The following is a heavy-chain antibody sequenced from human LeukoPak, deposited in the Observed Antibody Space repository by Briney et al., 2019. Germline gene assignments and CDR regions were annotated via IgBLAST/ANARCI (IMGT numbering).Heavy chain of an antibody. V-gene: IGHV1-8*01. CDR3: ARAAAGGDDPFDV. CDR1: GYTFKNYD. J-gene: IGHJ3*01. D-gene: IGHD6-25*01. Sequence: GAPVKVSCKASGYTFKNYDINWVRQAPGQGLEWMAWMNPNNDNAGSAQKFQGRVTMTRDTSINTAYMELSSLRSDDTGVYYCARAAAGGDDPFDVWGQGSLIIVSS. CDR2: MNPNNDNA.